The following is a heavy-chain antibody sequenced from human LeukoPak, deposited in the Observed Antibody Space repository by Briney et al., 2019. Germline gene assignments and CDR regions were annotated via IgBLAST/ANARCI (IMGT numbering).Heavy chain of an antibody. CDR2: IYYSGST. Sequence: PSETLSLTCTVSGGSISSSSYYWGWIRQPPGKGLEWIGSIYYSGSTYYNPSLKSRVTISVDTSKNQFSLKLSSVTAADTAVYYCARHSLMYYYDSSGPNPTNYFDYWGQGTLVTVSS. V-gene: IGHV4-39*01. J-gene: IGHJ4*02. CDR1: GGSISSSSYY. CDR3: ARHSLMYYYDSSGPNPTNYFDY. D-gene: IGHD3-22*01.